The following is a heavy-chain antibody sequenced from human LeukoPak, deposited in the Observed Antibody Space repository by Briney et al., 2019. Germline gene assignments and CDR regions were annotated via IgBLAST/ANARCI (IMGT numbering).Heavy chain of an antibody. CDR2: MNPNSGNT. CDR1: GGTFSSYA. V-gene: IGHV1-8*02. CDR3: AKGSSTYSITSYWYFDL. J-gene: IGHJ2*01. D-gene: IGHD6-13*01. Sequence: ASVKVSCKASGGTFSSYAISWVRQATGQGLEWMGWMNPNSGNTGYAQKFQGRVTMTRNTSISTAYMELSSLRAEDTAVYYCAKGSSTYSITSYWYFDLWGRGTLVTVSS.